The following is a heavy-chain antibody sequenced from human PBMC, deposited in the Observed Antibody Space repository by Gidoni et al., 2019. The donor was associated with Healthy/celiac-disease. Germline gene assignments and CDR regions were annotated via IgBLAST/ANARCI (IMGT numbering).Heavy chain of an antibody. CDR3: ARGRNYYDSSGRSSGAFDI. D-gene: IGHD3-22*01. J-gene: IGHJ3*02. CDR1: GGSFRGYY. CDR2: INHSGST. Sequence: QVQLQQWGAGLLKPSETLSLTCAVYGGSFRGYYWSWIRQPPGKGLEWIGEINHSGSTNYNPSLKSRVTISVDTSKNQFSLKLSSVTDADTAVYHCARGRNYYDSSGRSSGAFDIWGQGTMVTVSS. V-gene: IGHV4-34*01.